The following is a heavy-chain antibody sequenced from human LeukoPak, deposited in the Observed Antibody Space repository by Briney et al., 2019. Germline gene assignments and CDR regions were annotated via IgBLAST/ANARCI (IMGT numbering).Heavy chain of an antibody. V-gene: IGHV3-33*01. CDR2: IWYDGSNK. D-gene: IGHD6-13*01. Sequence: PGGSLRLSCAASGFTFSSYGMPWVRQAPGKGLEWVAVIWYDGSNKYYADSVKGRFTISRDNSKNTLYLQMNSLRAEDTAVYYCAREPPHSSSLDYWGQGTLVTVSS. CDR3: AREPPHSSSLDY. J-gene: IGHJ4*02. CDR1: GFTFSSYG.